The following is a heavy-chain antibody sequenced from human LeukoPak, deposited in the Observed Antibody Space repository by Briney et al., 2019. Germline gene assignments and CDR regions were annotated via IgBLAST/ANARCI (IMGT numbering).Heavy chain of an antibody. J-gene: IGHJ6*04. Sequence: PSETLSLTCTVSGGSISSYYWNWIRQPAGKGLECIGRIYTSGTTNYNPSLKSRVTMSVDTSKNQFSLRLTSVTAADTAVYYCATTYGSGSYYNVDVWGKGTTVTVSS. V-gene: IGHV4-4*07. CDR3: ATTYGSGSYYNVDV. CDR2: IYTSGTT. CDR1: GGSISSYY. D-gene: IGHD3-10*01.